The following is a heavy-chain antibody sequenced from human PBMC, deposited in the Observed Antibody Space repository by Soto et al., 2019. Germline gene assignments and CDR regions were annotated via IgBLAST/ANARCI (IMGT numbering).Heavy chain of an antibody. CDR3: ARGLGRRYNWNSNTGYYYGMDV. CDR2: INHSGST. J-gene: IGHJ6*02. D-gene: IGHD1-7*01. V-gene: IGHV4-34*01. Sequence: SYTLSHTNAVNGRSFSGYYCSCIRQRTCKGMEWIGEINHSGSTNYNPSLKSRVTISVDTSKNQFSLKLSSVTAADTAVYYCARGLGRRYNWNSNTGYYYGMDVWGQGTTVT. CDR1: GRSFSGYY.